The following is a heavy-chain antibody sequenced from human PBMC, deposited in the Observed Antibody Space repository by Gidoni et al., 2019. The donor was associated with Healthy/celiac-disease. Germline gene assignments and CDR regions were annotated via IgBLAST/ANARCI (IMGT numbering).Heavy chain of an antibody. V-gene: IGHV3-21*01. Sequence: EVQLVESGGGLVKPGGSLRLSCAASGFTFSSYSMNWVRQDPGKGLEWVSSISSSSSYIYYADSVKGRFTISRDNAKNSLYLQMNSLRAEDTAVYYCARDRLVVVTADAFDIWGQGTMVTVSS. CDR2: ISSSSSYI. D-gene: IGHD2-21*02. J-gene: IGHJ3*02. CDR1: GFTFSSYS. CDR3: ARDRLVVVTADAFDI.